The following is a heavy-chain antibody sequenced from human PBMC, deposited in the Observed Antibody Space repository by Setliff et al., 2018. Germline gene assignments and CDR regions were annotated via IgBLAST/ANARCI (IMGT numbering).Heavy chain of an antibody. CDR1: GYTFTSYD. Sequence: ASVKVSCKASGYTFTSYDINWVRQATGQGLEWMGWMNPNSGNTGYAQKFQGRVTMTRNTSISTAYMELSSLRSEDTAVYYCARSIESSSWYWYWALGPTDAFDIWGQGTMVTVSS. D-gene: IGHD6-13*01. CDR3: ARSIESSSWYWYWALGPTDAFDI. V-gene: IGHV1-8*01. J-gene: IGHJ3*02. CDR2: MNPNSGNT.